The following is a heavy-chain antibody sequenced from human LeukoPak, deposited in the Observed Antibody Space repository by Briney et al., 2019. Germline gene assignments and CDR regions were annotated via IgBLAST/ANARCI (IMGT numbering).Heavy chain of an antibody. V-gene: IGHV3-7*03. CDR3: ARHYCGGDCSFDY. D-gene: IGHD2-21*02. J-gene: IGHJ4*02. CDR2: IKQDGSEK. CDR1: GFTFSSYW. Sequence: GGSLRRSCAASGFTFSSYWMSWVRQAPGKGLEWVANIKQDGSEKYYVDSVKGRFTISRDNAKNSLYLQMNSLRAEDTAVYYCARHYCGGDCSFDYWGQGTLVTVSS.